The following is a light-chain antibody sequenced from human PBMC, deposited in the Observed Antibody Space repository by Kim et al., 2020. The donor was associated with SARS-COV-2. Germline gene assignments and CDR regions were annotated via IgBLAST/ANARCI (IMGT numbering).Light chain of an antibody. J-gene: IGLJ1*01. CDR1: STNVGGYNY. Sequence: QSVTISCTGTSTNVGGYNYVSWYQHHPGKAPKLIIYAVSKRPSGVPDRFSGSKSGNTASLTISGLQAEDEADYYCCSYAGTDTSKVFGTGTKVTVL. V-gene: IGLV2-11*01. CDR2: AVS. CDR3: CSYAGTDTSKV.